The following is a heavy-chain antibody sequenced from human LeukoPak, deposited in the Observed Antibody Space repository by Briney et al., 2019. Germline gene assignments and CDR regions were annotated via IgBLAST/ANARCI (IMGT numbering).Heavy chain of an antibody. Sequence: GGSLRLSCAASGFTFSSYWVNWLRQAPGKGLEWVSYITNSGTTIYYADSVKGRFTISRDNAKNSLSLQVNSLRAEDTAVYYCARVLVPYDFWSGYFDYWGQGTLATVSS. CDR3: ARVLVPYDFWSGYFDY. CDR2: ITNSGTTI. D-gene: IGHD3-3*01. CDR1: GFTFSSYW. J-gene: IGHJ4*02. V-gene: IGHV3-48*04.